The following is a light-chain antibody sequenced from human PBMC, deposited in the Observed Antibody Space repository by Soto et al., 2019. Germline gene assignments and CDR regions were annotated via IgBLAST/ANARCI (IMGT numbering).Light chain of an antibody. CDR1: QNLLYSYGNTY. V-gene: IGKV2-30*01. Sequence: DAVMTQSPLALPVTLGQPASISCKSSQNLLYSYGNTYLNWFQQRPVQSPRRLIAKVSNRDSGVKDRFSGSGSGGDFTLKISRVEAEDVGIYYCMKATNWPYTFGQGTKLEIK. J-gene: IGKJ2*01. CDR2: KVS. CDR3: MKATNWPYT.